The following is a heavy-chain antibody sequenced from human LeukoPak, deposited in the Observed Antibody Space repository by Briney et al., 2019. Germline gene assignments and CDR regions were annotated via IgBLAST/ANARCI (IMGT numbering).Heavy chain of an antibody. CDR3: AKDRKLRPPSGRTGYYFDY. CDR2: ISYDGSNK. D-gene: IGHD1-26*01. Sequence: GGSLRLSCAASGFTFSSHGMHWVRQAPGKGLEWVAVISYDGSNKYYADSVKGRFTISRDNSKNTLYLQMNSLRAEDTAVYYCAKDRKLRPPSGRTGYYFDYWGQGTLVTVSS. CDR1: GFTFSSHG. V-gene: IGHV3-30*18. J-gene: IGHJ4*02.